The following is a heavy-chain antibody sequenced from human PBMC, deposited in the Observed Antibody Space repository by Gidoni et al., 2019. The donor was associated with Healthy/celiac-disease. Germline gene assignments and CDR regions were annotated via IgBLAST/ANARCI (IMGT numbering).Heavy chain of an antibody. J-gene: IGHJ6*02. D-gene: IGHD4-17*01. V-gene: IGHV4-31*03. CDR2: IYYSGST. Sequence: QVQLQESGPGLVKPSQTLSLTCTVSGGSISTGGYYWSWIRQHPGKGLEWIGYIYYSGSTYYNPSLKSRVTISVDTSKNQFSLKLSSVTAADTAVYYCARDGNDYGDPYGMDVWGQGTTVTVSS. CDR1: GGSISTGGYY. CDR3: ARDGNDYGDPYGMDV.